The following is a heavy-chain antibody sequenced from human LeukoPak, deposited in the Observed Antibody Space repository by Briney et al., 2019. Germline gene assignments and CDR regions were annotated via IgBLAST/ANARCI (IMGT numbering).Heavy chain of an antibody. D-gene: IGHD3-3*01. Sequence: ASVKVSCKASGYTFTSYGISWVRQAPGQGLEWMGWISAYNGNTNYAQKLQGRVTMTTDTSTSTAYMELRSLRSDDTAVYYRARDSGTHDFWSGYHNYYYYGMDVWGQGTTVTVSS. J-gene: IGHJ6*02. CDR1: GYTFTSYG. CDR2: ISAYNGNT. CDR3: ARDSGTHDFWSGYHNYYYYGMDV. V-gene: IGHV1-18*01.